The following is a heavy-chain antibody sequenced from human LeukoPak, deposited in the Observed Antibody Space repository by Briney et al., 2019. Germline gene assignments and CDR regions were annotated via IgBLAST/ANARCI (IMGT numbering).Heavy chain of an antibody. V-gene: IGHV3-21*01. CDR2: ISSSSSYI. D-gene: IGHD3-9*01. CDR3: ASSYYDILTGYYRPGLFDY. CDR1: GFTFSSYS. J-gene: IGHJ4*02. Sequence: PGRSLRLSCAASGFTFSSYSMNWVRQAPGKGLEWVSSISSSSSYIYYADPVKGRFTISRDNAKNSLYLQMNSLRAEDTAVYYCASSYYDILTGYYRPGLFDYWGQGTLVTVSS.